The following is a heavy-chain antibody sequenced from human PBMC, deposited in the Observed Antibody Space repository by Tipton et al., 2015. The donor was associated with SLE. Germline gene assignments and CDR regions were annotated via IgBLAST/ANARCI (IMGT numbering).Heavy chain of an antibody. CDR3: ARARGAVVFDF. Sequence: TLSLTCTVSGVSIRSSYWSWIRQPAGKGLEWIGRMYSSGSSDYNPSLKSRATISVDTFKNQLSLKLTSVTAADTAVYYCARARGAVVFDFWGQGTLVTVSS. J-gene: IGHJ4*02. V-gene: IGHV4-4*07. D-gene: IGHD3-16*01. CDR1: GVSIRSSY. CDR2: MYSSGSS.